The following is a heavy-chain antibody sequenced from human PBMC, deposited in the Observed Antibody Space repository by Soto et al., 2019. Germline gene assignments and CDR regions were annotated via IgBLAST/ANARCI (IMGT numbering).Heavy chain of an antibody. CDR2: IYPGDSDT. D-gene: IGHD3-9*01. CDR3: GGILTGYSTDAFDI. J-gene: IGHJ3*02. V-gene: IGHV5-51*01. Sequence: GRSLKISCKGSEYSFTSYWIGWVRQMPGKGLEWMGIIYPGDSDTRYSPSFQGQVTISADKSISTAYLQWSSLKASDTAMYYCGGILTGYSTDAFDIWGQGTMVTVSS. CDR1: EYSFTSYW.